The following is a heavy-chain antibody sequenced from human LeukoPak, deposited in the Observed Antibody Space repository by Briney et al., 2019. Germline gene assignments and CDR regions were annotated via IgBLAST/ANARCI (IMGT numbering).Heavy chain of an antibody. CDR2: INWRSDFI. D-gene: IGHD3-3*02. CDR3: AKDLARPTSSRICGFDI. J-gene: IGHJ3*02. Sequence: TGGSLRLSCATSGFTLDDYAMHWVRQAPGKGLEWVSGINWRSDFISYAGSVKGRFTIYRDNAKKSVYLEMDSLRVEDTALYYCAKDLARPTSSRICGFDIWGQGTVVTVSS. V-gene: IGHV3-9*01. CDR1: GFTLDDYA.